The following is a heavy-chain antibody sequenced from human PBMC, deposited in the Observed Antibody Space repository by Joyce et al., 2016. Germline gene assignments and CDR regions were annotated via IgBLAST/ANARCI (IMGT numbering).Heavy chain of an antibody. CDR2: NSYDGVYT. CDR3: ANILTAGYSSGWFLDD. Sequence: QVQLVESGGGVVQPGRSLRLSCTASGLTLSNYGVHWVLQAPGEGLEWVAVNSYDGVYTYYSDSVKGRFTSSRDNSRNTLFLEMNSLGAEDTAVYYCANILTAGYSSGWFLDDWGQGTLDTVSS. D-gene: IGHD6-25*01. V-gene: IGHV3-30*18. J-gene: IGHJ4*02. CDR1: GLTLSNYG.